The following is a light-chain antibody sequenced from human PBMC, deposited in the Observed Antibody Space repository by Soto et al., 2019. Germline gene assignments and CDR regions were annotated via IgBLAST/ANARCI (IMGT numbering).Light chain of an antibody. CDR3: GTGESSLSAVV. Sequence: QSVLTQPPSVSAAPGQKVTISCSGSSSNIGNNYVSWYQQFPGTAPKLLIYDNNKRPSGIPDRFSGSKSGTSATLGITGLQTGDEADYHCGTGESSLSAVVFGGGTKLTVL. J-gene: IGLJ2*01. CDR1: SSNIGNNY. CDR2: DNN. V-gene: IGLV1-51*01.